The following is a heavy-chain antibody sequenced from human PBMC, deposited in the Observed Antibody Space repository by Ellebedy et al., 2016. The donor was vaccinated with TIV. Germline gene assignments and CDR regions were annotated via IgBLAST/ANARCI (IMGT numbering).Heavy chain of an antibody. CDR3: ARDGEEWEVRVFDY. V-gene: IGHV1-2*02. Sequence: AASVNVSCKTSGYTFRGHFILWVRQAPGQGLEWMGWINPNSGGTNYAQKFQGRVTMTRDTSISTVHMELTRLGSDDTAVYYCARDGEEWEVRVFDYWGQGTLVTVSS. D-gene: IGHD1-26*01. J-gene: IGHJ4*02. CDR2: INPNSGGT. CDR1: GYTFRGHF.